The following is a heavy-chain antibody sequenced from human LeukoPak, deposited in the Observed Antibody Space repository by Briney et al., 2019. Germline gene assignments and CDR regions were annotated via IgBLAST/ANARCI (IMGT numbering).Heavy chain of an antibody. Sequence: PSETLSLTCSVSGGSMSSYYWSWIRQPPGKELEWIGYIYYSGSTNYNPSLKSRVTISVDTSKNQFSLKLSSVTAADTAVYCCARGAAHPYYYYYMDVWGKGTTVTVSS. CDR2: IYYSGST. V-gene: IGHV4-59*12. CDR1: GGSMSSYY. J-gene: IGHJ6*03. CDR3: ARGAAHPYYYYYMDV. D-gene: IGHD6-6*01.